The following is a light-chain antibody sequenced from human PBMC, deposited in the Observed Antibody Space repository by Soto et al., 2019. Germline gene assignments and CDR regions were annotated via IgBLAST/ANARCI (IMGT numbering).Light chain of an antibody. V-gene: IGKV3-15*01. J-gene: IGKJ1*01. CDR3: QQYNTWLWT. CDR2: GAS. Sequence: EVVMTQSPATLSVSPGERVTLSCRASQSINAHLAWYQQKPGQAPRLLIQGASTRATGIPARFSGSGFGTDIILNISRLQSEDFAIYYCQQYNTWLWTFGQGTKVEI. CDR1: QSINAH.